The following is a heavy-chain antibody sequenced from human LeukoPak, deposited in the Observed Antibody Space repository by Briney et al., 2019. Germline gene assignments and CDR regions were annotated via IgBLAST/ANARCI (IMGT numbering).Heavy chain of an antibody. CDR3: ARVGGYCSSTSCTNKPFDY. CDR1: GYTFTSYY. J-gene: IGHJ4*02. V-gene: IGHV1-46*01. CDR2: INPSGGST. D-gene: IGHD2-2*01. Sequence: GASVKVSCKASGYTFTSYYMHWVRQAPGQGLEWMGIINPSGGSTSYAQKFQGRVTMTRDMSTSTVYMELSSLRSEDTAVYYCARVGGYCSSTSCTNKPFDYWGQGTLVTVSS.